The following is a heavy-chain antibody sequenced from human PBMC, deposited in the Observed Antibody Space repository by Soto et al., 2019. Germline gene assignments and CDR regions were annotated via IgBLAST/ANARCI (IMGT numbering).Heavy chain of an antibody. V-gene: IGHV3-53*02. CDR2: IESGGST. J-gene: IGHJ6*02. CDR1: GFTVSSTY. Sequence: EEQLVETGGGVIQRGGSLRLSCNASGFTVSSTYMSWVRQAPGMGLEWVAVIESGGSTHYADSVKGRFTISRDITTTTIYIQMHPLSAEDTAVYYCAKDLGPLRLLNSYFYGLAVWGQGTTVTVSS. D-gene: IGHD2-15*01. CDR3: AKDLGPLRLLNSYFYGLAV.